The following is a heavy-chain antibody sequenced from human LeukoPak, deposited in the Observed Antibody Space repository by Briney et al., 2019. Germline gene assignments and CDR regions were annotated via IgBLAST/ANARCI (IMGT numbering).Heavy chain of an antibody. Sequence: ASVKVSCKAFGYTFTSNYMHWVRQAPGQGPEWMGVISPSGGSTTYAQKFQGRVTITRDTSASTAYMELSSLRSEDMAVYYCARARGNWNYFDYWGQGTLATVSS. CDR1: GYTFTSNY. V-gene: IGHV1-46*01. D-gene: IGHD1-20*01. CDR2: ISPSGGST. CDR3: ARARGNWNYFDY. J-gene: IGHJ4*02.